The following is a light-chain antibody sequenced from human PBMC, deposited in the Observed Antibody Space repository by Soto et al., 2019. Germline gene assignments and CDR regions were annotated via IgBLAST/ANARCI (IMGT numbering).Light chain of an antibody. Sequence: EIVMTQSPATLSVSPGERATLSYRASQSVSRNLAWYQQKPGQAPRIISYGASTRATGIPARFSGSGSGTDFTLTISSLEPEDFEVYYCQQRSNWPRTFGQGTKVDIK. V-gene: IGKV3-15*01. CDR3: QQRSNWPRT. CDR1: QSVSRN. CDR2: GAS. J-gene: IGKJ1*01.